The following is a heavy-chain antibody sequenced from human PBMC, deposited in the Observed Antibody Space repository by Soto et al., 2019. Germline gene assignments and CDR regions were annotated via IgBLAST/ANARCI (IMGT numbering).Heavy chain of an antibody. V-gene: IGHV3-53*04. CDR3: ARGEMGSFIY. CDR2: IYSGGST. D-gene: IGHD3-10*01. CDR1: GFTVSSNY. J-gene: IGHJ4*02. Sequence: EVQLVESGGGLVQPGGPLRLSCAASGFTVSSNYMSWVRQAPGKGLEWVSIIYSGGSTYYADSVKGRFTISRHNSKNTLYLQMNSLRAEDTAVYYCARGEMGSFIYWGQGTLVTVSS.